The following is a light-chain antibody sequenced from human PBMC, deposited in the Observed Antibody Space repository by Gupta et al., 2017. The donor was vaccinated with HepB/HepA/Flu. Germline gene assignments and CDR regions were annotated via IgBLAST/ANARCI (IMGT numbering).Light chain of an antibody. CDR2: GGS. J-gene: IGKJ1*01. CDR3: QQLNSFPSA. CDR1: QDISSW. V-gene: IGKV1-12*01. Sequence: DIQMTQSPSSVSASVGDRVTITCRASQDISSWLDWYQQKPGKAPKLLIYGGSRGKSGVPSRFSGSGSETDFTLTISSRQPEDFANYYCQQLNSFPSAFGQGTKVEVK.